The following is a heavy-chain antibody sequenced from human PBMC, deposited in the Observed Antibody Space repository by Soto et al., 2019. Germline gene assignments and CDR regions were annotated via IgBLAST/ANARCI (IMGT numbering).Heavy chain of an antibody. J-gene: IGHJ5*02. CDR2: ISGSGGST. CDR1: GFTFSSYA. CDR3: AKGGDYGSGLFDP. D-gene: IGHD3-10*01. Sequence: EVHLLESGGGLVQPGGSLRLSCAASGFTFSSYAMSWVRQAPGKGLEWVSAISGSGGSTYYADSVKGRFTISRDNSTNTLDLQMNSLRAEDTAVYYCAKGGDYGSGLFDPWGQGTLVTVSS. V-gene: IGHV3-23*01.